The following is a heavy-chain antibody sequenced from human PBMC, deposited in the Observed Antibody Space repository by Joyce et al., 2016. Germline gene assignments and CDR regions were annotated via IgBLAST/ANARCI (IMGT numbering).Heavy chain of an antibody. D-gene: IGHD1-14*01. J-gene: IGHJ4*02. Sequence: EVHLVESGGGLVQPGGSLRLSCAASGFTFSSYWMSWVRQAPGKGLEWVANIKKDGSERYYVDSVKGRFTISRDNTKNSLYLQMNSLRVEDTAVYYCASPGTRYWGQGTLVTVSS. CDR2: IKKDGSER. CDR3: ASPGTRY. CDR1: GFTFSSYW. V-gene: IGHV3-7*03.